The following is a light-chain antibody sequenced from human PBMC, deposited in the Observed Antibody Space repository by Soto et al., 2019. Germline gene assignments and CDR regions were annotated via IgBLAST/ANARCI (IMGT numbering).Light chain of an antibody. CDR1: QNVDNNY. J-gene: IGKJ1*01. CDR2: GAS. Sequence: EIVLTQSPDSLSLSPGERATLSCRASQNVDNNYLAWYQQRPGLAPRLLIYGASIRPTGIPDRFSGSGSGTDFTLSISRLEPEDFAVYYCQQCAYSPRTFGQGTKVEVK. V-gene: IGKV3-20*01. CDR3: QQCAYSPRT.